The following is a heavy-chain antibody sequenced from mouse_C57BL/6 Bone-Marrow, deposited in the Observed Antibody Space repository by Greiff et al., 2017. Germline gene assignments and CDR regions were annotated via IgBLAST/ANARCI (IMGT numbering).Heavy chain of an antibody. J-gene: IGHJ4*01. CDR3: ARHYYGSSYEAMDY. V-gene: IGHV5-6*01. CDR2: ISSGGSYT. D-gene: IGHD1-1*01. CDR1: GFTFSSYG. Sequence: EVQLQQSGGDLVKPGGSLKLSCAASGFTFSSYGMSWVRQTPDKRLEWVATISSGGSYTYYPDSVKGRFTISRDNAKNTLYLQMSSLKSEDTAMYYCARHYYGSSYEAMDYWGQGTSVTVSS.